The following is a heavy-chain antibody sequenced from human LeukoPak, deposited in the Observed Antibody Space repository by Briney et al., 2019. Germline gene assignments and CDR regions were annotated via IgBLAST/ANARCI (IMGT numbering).Heavy chain of an antibody. J-gene: IGHJ4*02. CDR1: GYTFTSYG. D-gene: IGHD3-22*01. V-gene: IGHV1-18*01. CDR3: ARDWLYYYDSSGYPPFDY. Sequence: ASVKVSYKASGYTFTSYGISWVRQAPGQGLEWMGWISAYNGNTNYAQKLQGRVTMTTDTSTSTAYMELRSLRSDDTAVYYCARDWLYYYDSSGYPPFDYWGQGTLVTVSS. CDR2: ISAYNGNT.